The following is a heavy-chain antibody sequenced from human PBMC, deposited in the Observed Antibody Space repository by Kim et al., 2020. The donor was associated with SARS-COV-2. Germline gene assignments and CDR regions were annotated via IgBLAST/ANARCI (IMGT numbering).Heavy chain of an antibody. CDR1: GFTFSSYD. D-gene: IGHD6-13*01. J-gene: IGHJ3*02. CDR3: ARGLAAAGFDAFDI. CDR2: ISYDGSNK. V-gene: IGHV3-30-3*01. Sequence: GGSLRLSCAASGFTFSSYDMHWVRQAPGKGLEWVAVISYDGSNKYYADSVKGRFTTSRDNSKNPLYLQMNSLRAEDTAVYYGARGLAAAGFDAFDIWGQGTMVTVSS.